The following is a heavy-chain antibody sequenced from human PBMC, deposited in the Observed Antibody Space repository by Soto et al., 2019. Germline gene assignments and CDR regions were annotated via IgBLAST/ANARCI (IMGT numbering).Heavy chain of an antibody. Sequence: EVQLLESGGGLVQPGGSLRLSCAASGFTFSSYAMSWVRQAPGKGLELVSAISGSGGSTYYADSVKGRFTISRDNSKDTLYLQMNSLRAEDTAVYYCAKDWGSNSWYYFDYWGQGTLVTVSS. J-gene: IGHJ4*02. D-gene: IGHD6-13*01. CDR2: ISGSGGST. CDR3: AKDWGSNSWYYFDY. CDR1: GFTFSSYA. V-gene: IGHV3-23*01.